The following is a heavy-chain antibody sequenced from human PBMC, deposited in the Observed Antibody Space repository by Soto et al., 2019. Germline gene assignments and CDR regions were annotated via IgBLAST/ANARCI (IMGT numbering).Heavy chain of an antibody. D-gene: IGHD3-22*01. CDR1: GFTFSSYN. Sequence: PGGSLRLSCAASGFTFSSYNMNWVRQAPGKGLEWVSSISVSSSYIYYADSVKGRFTISRDNAKDSLYLQMNSLRADDTAVYYCSSGPDYYVASYWGQGTLVTVSS. CDR3: SSGPDYYVASY. J-gene: IGHJ4*02. CDR2: ISVSSSYI. V-gene: IGHV3-21*01.